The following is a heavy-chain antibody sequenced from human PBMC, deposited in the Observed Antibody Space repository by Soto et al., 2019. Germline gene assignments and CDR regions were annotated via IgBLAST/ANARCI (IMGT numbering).Heavy chain of an antibody. J-gene: IGHJ4*02. V-gene: IGHV4-59*01. CDR1: GGSISSDY. CDR3: ARLVSYPGSRFDS. CDR2: IYGSGST. Sequence: PSETLSLTCTVSGGSISSDYWNWIRQPPGKGLEWIGYIYGSGSTNYNPSLKSRVTISVDTSKNQFSLKLTSVTAADTAVYYCARLVSYPGSRFDSWGQGTLVTVSS. D-gene: IGHD3-10*01.